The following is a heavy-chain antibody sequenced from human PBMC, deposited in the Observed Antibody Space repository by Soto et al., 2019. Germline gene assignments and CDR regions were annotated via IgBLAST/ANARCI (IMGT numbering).Heavy chain of an antibody. CDR1: GFTFSSYG. J-gene: IGHJ6*02. CDR3: AKGETYYDILTGYYRPHGMDV. D-gene: IGHD3-9*01. CDR2: ISYDGSNK. Sequence: GGSLRLSCAASGFTFSSYGMHWVRQAPGKGLEWVAVISYDGSNKYYADSVKGRFTISRDNSKNTLYLQMNSLRAEDTAVYYCAKGETYYDILTGYYRPHGMDVWGQGTTVTVSS. V-gene: IGHV3-30*18.